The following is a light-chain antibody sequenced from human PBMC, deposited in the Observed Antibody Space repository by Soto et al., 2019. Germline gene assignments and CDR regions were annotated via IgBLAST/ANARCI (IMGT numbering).Light chain of an antibody. CDR1: SSDVGGYNA. V-gene: IGLV2-14*03. J-gene: IGLJ1*01. CDR3: SSYASVGSYV. CDR2: GVS. Sequence: QYALTQPASVSVSPGQSITISCSGSSSDVGGYNAVSWYQQHPGKVPKLVIYGVSDRPSGISSRFSASKSGNTASLTISGLQAEYEADYYCSSYASVGSYVFGTGTKLTVL.